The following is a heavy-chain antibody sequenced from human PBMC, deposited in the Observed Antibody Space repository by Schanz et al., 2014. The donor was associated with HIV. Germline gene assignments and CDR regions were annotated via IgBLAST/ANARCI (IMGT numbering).Heavy chain of an antibody. CDR1: GYAFSDYS. CDR2: INPNSGGT. V-gene: IGHV1-2*02. CDR3: ARDHITIFLDP. Sequence: QVQLVQSGAEVSEPGASVKVSCKASGYAFSDYSLHWVRQAPGQGLEWMGWINPNSGGTNYAQNFQGRVTMTRDTSISTAYMELSRLRSDDTAVYYCARDHITIFLDPWGQGTLVTVSS. D-gene: IGHD3-9*01. J-gene: IGHJ5*02.